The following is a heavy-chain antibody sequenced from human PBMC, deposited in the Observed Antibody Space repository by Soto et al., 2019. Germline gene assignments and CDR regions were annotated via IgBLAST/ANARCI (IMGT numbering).Heavy chain of an antibody. CDR1: GGSISSYY. CDR2: IYYSGST. D-gene: IGHD3-10*01. V-gene: IGHV4-59*08. J-gene: IGHJ5*02. Sequence: QVQLQESGPGLVKPSETLSLTCTVSGGSISSYYWSWIRQPPGKGLEWIGYIYYSGSTNYNPSLKSRVTIPVDTSKHQSSLKLSSVTAADTAVYYCARPYGSGDGWFDPWGQGTLVTVSS. CDR3: ARPYGSGDGWFDP.